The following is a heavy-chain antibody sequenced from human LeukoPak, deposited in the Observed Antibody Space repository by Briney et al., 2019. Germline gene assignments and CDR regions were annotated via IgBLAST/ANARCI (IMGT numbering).Heavy chain of an antibody. CDR3: ARSSPHCSSTSCYNDAFDI. D-gene: IGHD2-2*02. Sequence: GGSLRLSCAASGFAFSSYSMNWVRQAPGKGLEWVSSISSSSSYIYYADSVKGRFTISRDNAKNSLYLQMNSLRAEDTAVYYCARSSPHCSSTSCYNDAFDIWGQGTMVTVSS. CDR2: ISSSSSYI. V-gene: IGHV3-21*01. CDR1: GFAFSSYS. J-gene: IGHJ3*02.